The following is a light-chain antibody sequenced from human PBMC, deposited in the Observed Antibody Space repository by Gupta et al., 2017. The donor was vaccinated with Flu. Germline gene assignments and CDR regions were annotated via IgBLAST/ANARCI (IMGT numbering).Light chain of an antibody. CDR3: KQYSETALT. CDR2: RGS. V-gene: IGKV2-28*01. CDR1: QSLLHSNGYNY. J-gene: IGKJ5*01. Sequence: DIVMTQHLLSLPVTPGEPASISCSSRQSLLHSNGYNYLDWYLQTPGQSPPRLIYRGSKRAAGVTDRLSGRGSGTDFTLIISRRTADDVGAYYCKQYSETALTFGQGTRLEIK.